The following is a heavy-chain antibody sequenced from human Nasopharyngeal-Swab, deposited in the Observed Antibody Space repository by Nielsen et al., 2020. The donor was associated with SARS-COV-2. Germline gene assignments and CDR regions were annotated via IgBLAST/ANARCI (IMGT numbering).Heavy chain of an antibody. CDR2: ISWNSGSI. V-gene: IGHV3-9*01. CDR3: ARESGSGSYIDY. CDR1: GFTFDDYA. Sequence: SLKISCAASGFTFDDYAMHWGRQAPGKGLEWVSGISWNSGSIGYADSVKGRFTISRDNSKNTLYLQMNSLRAEDTAVYYCARESGSGSYIDYWGQGTLVTVSS. D-gene: IGHD3-10*01. J-gene: IGHJ4*02.